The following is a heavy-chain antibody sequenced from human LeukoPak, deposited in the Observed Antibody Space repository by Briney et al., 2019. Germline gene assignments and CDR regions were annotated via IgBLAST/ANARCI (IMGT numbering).Heavy chain of an antibody. CDR1: GGSFSGYY. V-gene: IGHV4-34*01. CDR2: INHSGST. Sequence: SETLSLTCAVYGGSFSGYYWSWIRQPPGKGLEWIGEINHSGSTNYNPSLKSRVTISVDTSKNQFSLKLSSVTAADTAVYYCARGISYSSGWYPVAYNWFDPWGQGTLVTVS. D-gene: IGHD6-19*01. CDR3: ARGISYSSGWYPVAYNWFDP. J-gene: IGHJ5*02.